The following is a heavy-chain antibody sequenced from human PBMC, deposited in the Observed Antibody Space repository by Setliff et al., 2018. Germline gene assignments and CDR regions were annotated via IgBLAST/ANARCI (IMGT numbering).Heavy chain of an antibody. V-gene: IGHV4-38-2*01. Sequence: SETLSLTCAVSGYSISSGYYWGWIRQPPGKGLEWIGSIYHSGSTYYNPSLKSRVTISVDASKNQFSLKLSSVTAADTAVYYCARYLGHVAGWRYYGMDVWGQGTTVTVSS. CDR3: ARYLGHVAGWRYYGMDV. J-gene: IGHJ6*02. D-gene: IGHD6-19*01. CDR2: IYHSGST. CDR1: GYSISSGYY.